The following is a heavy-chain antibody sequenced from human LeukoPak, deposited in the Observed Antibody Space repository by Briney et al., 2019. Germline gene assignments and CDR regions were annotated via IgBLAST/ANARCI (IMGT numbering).Heavy chain of an antibody. CDR3: AKGDIFDAFDI. V-gene: IGHV3-30*18. Sequence: GGSLRLSCAASGFTFSSYGMHWVRQAPGKGLEWVAVISYDGSNKYYADSVKGRFTISRDNSKNTLYLQMNSLRAEDTAVCYCAKGDIFDAFDIWGQGTMVTVSS. CDR2: ISYDGSNK. D-gene: IGHD3-9*01. J-gene: IGHJ3*02. CDR1: GFTFSSYG.